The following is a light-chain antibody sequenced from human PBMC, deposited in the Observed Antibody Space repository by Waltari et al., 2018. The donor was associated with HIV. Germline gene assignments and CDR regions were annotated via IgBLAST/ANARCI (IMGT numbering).Light chain of an antibody. CDR2: GKT. V-gene: IGLV3-19*01. J-gene: IGLJ2*01. CDR3: NSRDSSGVV. Sequence: SSELTQDPAVSVALGQTVRITCQGDSLRSYYASWYQQKPGQAPVLVIYGKTNRPSGIPDRFSGSSSGNTASLTFTGAQAEDEADYYCNSRDSSGVVFGGGTKLTVL. CDR1: SLRSYY.